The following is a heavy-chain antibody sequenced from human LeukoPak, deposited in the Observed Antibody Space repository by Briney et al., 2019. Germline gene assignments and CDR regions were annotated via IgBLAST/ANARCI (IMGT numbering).Heavy chain of an antibody. V-gene: IGHV1-18*01. J-gene: IGHJ5*02. CDR3: ARDPSRYFDWLQQGNWFDP. D-gene: IGHD3-9*01. CDR1: GYTFTSYG. Sequence: ASVKVSCKASGYTFTSYGISWVRQAPGQGLEWMGWISAYNGNTNYAQKLQGRVTMTTDTSTSTAYMELRSLRSDDTAVYYCARDPSRYFDWLQQGNWFDPWGQGTLVTVSS. CDR2: ISAYNGNT.